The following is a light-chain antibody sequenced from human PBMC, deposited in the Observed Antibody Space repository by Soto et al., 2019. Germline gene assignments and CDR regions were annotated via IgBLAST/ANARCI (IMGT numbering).Light chain of an antibody. CDR1: SSYIGPYDH. CDR3: SSYAGNYIYV. Sequence: QSVLTQPRSLSGSPGQSVTISCTRTSSYIGPYDHVAWYQQHPGKAPKLIIFAVSKRPSGVPDRFSGSKSGNTASLTISGLQAEDEADYYCSSYAGNYIYVYATGTKVTVL. V-gene: IGLV2-11*01. J-gene: IGLJ1*01. CDR2: AVS.